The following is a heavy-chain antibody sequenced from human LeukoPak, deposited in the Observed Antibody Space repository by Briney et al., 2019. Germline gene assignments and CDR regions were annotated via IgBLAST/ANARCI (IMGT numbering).Heavy chain of an antibody. J-gene: IGHJ4*02. CDR1: GGSISSGGYY. D-gene: IGHD6-13*01. CDR2: IYYSGST. Sequence: SETLSLTCTVSGGSISSGGYYWSWIRQHPGKGLEWIGYIYYSGSTNYNPSLKSRVTISVDTSKNQFSLKLSSVTAADTAVYYCARGLMMAVAGRGEFHYWGQGTLVTVSS. V-gene: IGHV4-61*08. CDR3: ARGLMMAVAGRGEFHY.